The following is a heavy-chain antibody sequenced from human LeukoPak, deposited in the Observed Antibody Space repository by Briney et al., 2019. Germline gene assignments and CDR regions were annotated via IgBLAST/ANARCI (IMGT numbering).Heavy chain of an antibody. CDR3: ARVAGGVVVTNSRYYFDY. D-gene: IGHD3-22*01. CDR1: GGTFSSYA. J-gene: IGHJ4*02. CDR2: IIHIFGTA. V-gene: IGHV1-69*01. Sequence: SAKVSCKASGGTFSSYAISWVRQAPGQGLEWMGGIIHIFGTANYAQKFQGRVTITADESTSTAYMELSSLRSEDTAVYYCARVAGGVVVTNSRYYFDYWGQGTLVTVSS.